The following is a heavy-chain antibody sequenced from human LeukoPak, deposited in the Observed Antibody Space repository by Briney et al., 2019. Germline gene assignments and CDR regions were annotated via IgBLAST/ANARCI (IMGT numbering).Heavy chain of an antibody. J-gene: IGHJ4*02. CDR2: ISSSSSYI. D-gene: IGHD2-2*01. CDR3: ARGTCSSTSCFLFDY. Sequence: VWSVRLSCAASGFTFSSYSMNWVRQAPGKGLEWVSSISSSSSYIYYADSVKGRFTISRDNAKNSLYLQMNSLRAEDTAVYYCARGTCSSTSCFLFDYWGQGTLVTVSS. CDR1: GFTFSSYS. V-gene: IGHV3-21*01.